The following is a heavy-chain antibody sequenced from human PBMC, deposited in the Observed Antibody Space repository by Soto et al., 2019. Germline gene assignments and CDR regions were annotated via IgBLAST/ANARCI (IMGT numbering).Heavy chain of an antibody. D-gene: IGHD5-12*01. CDR2: INHSGST. Sequence: QVQLQQWGAGLFKPSETLSLTCAVYGGSFSGYYWSWIRQPPWKGLAWIGEINHSGSTNYNPSLKSLVTLSVDTSMNLFSLELSAVTAADTAVYYCASQRFEPRGYRGYDWRTLGIWCQGTMVTVSS. CDR1: GGSFSGYY. V-gene: IGHV4-34*01. J-gene: IGHJ3*02. CDR3: ASQRFEPRGYRGYDWRTLGI.